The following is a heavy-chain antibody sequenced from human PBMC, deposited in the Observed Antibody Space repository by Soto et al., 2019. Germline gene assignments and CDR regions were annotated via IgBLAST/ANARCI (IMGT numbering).Heavy chain of an antibody. CDR2: ISAYNGNT. D-gene: IGHD2-21*01. V-gene: IGHV1-18*01. CDR1: GYKFISHS. CDR3: ASVAFCGGAPGCRDMDV. Sequence: QIQLVQSGGEVKKPGASVKVSCKSSGYKFISHSITWVRQAPGQGLEWMGRISAYNGNTNYAQKLQGRVTMTTNTSTNTAYMELRSLRSDDTAVYSCASVAFCGGAPGCRDMDVWGQGTTVTVSS. J-gene: IGHJ6*02.